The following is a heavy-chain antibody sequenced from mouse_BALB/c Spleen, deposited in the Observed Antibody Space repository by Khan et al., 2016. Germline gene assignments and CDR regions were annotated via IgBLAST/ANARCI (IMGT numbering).Heavy chain of an antibody. V-gene: IGHV1-18*01. J-gene: IGHJ3*01. D-gene: IGHD2-4*01. CDR1: GYSFTGYY. CDR2: VNPDNGGT. CDR3: ARDDHAWFGY. Sequence: VQLQQSGPALVKPGASVRISCKSSGYSFTGYYMHWVKQSHGKSLEWIGRVNPDNGGTHYNQKFKDKAIITVDKSSITAYMEFRSLTSEDSAVYYCARDDHAWFGYWGQGTLVTVSA.